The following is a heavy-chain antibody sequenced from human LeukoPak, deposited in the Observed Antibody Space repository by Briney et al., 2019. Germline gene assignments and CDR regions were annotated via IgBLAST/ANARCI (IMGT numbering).Heavy chain of an antibody. Sequence: SETLSLTCTVSGGSISSSSYYWGWIRHPPGKGLEWIGSIYYSGSTYYNPSLKSRVTISVDTSKNQFSLKLSSVAAADTAVYYCARLTLPRAFDIWGQGTMVTVSS. J-gene: IGHJ3*02. D-gene: IGHD2-21*02. V-gene: IGHV4-39*01. CDR2: IYYSGST. CDR1: GGSISSSSYY. CDR3: ARLTLPRAFDI.